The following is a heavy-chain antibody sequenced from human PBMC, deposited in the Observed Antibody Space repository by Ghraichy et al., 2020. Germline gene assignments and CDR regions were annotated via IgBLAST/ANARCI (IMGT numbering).Heavy chain of an antibody. CDR3: SSYCSDGSCYFVY. CDR1: GFTFNNYA. CDR2: ISGSGGAT. V-gene: IGHV3-23*01. J-gene: IGHJ4*02. Sequence: GGSLRLSCAASGFTFNNYAMTWVRQAPGKGLEWVSGISGSGGATYYADSVKGRFTISRDNSRKTVYLQMNSLRAEDTAVYYCSSYCSDGSCYFVYWGQGTLVTVSS. D-gene: IGHD2-15*01.